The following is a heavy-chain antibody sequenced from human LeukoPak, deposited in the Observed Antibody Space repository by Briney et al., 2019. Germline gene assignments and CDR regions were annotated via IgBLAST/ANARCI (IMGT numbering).Heavy chain of an antibody. J-gene: IGHJ4*02. CDR3: ARAGRVRGVKDVWY. D-gene: IGHD3-10*01. CDR1: GGTFSSYA. Sequence: GASVKVSCKASGGTFSSYAISWVRQAPGQGLEWMGWINPNSGGTNYAQKFQGRVTMTRDTSISTAYMELSRLRSDDTAVYYCARAGRVRGVKDVWYWGQGTLVTVSS. V-gene: IGHV1-2*02. CDR2: INPNSGGT.